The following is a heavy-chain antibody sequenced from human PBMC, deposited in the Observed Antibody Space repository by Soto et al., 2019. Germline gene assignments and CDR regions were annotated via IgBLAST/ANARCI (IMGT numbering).Heavy chain of an antibody. V-gene: IGHV4-34*01. J-gene: IGHJ1*01. CDR3: ARGPRGYCSSTSCYVYFQH. D-gene: IGHD2-2*01. CDR2: INHSGST. CDR1: GGSFSGYY. Sequence: PSETLSLTCAVYGGSFSGYYWSWIRQPPGKGLEWIGEINHSGSTNYNPSLKSRVTISVDTSKNQFSLKLSSVTAADTAVYYCARGPRGYCSSTSCYVYFQHWGQGTLVTVSS.